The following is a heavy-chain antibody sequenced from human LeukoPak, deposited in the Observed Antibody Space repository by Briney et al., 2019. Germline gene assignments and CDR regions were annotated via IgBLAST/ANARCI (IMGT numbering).Heavy chain of an antibody. V-gene: IGHV3-30*02. J-gene: IGHJ5*02. Sequence: PGGSLRLSCAASGFTFSSYGMHWVRQAPGKGLEWVAFIRYDGSNKYYADSAKGRFTISRDSSKNTLNLQMNSLRAEDTAVYYCAMDPGSGVRGWFDPWGQGTLVTVSS. CDR1: GFTFSSYG. D-gene: IGHD3-10*01. CDR2: IRYDGSNK. CDR3: AMDPGSGVRGWFDP.